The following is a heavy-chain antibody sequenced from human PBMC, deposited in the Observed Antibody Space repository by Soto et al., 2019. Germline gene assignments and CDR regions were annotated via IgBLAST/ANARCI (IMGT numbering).Heavy chain of an antibody. CDR3: AAAAIPVAGRHPDF. Sequence: ASVKVSCKASGYMSTGFYLHRVRQAPGQGLEWMGWINPNNGVTTYAKNFQGRVTMTRDSSISTAYMELSSLRSDDTAVYFCAAAAIPVAGRHPDFWGQGTVVTVSS. CDR1: GYMSTGFY. J-gene: IGHJ4*02. CDR2: INPNNGVT. V-gene: IGHV1-2*02. D-gene: IGHD6-19*01.